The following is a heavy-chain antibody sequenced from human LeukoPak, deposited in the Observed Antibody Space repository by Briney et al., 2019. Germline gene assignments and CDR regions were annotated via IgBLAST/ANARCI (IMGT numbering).Heavy chain of an antibody. Sequence: GGSLRLSCAASGFTFSSYGMPWVRQTPGKGLEWVAVISYDGSNKYYADSVKGRFPISRDNSKNTLYLQMNSLRAEDTAVYYCGKDIDYYGSGSYFGAFDIWGQGTMVTVSS. CDR1: GFTFSSYG. CDR2: ISYDGSNK. V-gene: IGHV3-30*18. J-gene: IGHJ3*02. D-gene: IGHD3-10*01. CDR3: GKDIDYYGSGSYFGAFDI.